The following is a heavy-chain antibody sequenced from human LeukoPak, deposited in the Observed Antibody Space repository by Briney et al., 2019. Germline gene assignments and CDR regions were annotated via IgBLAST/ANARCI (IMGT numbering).Heavy chain of an antibody. CDR3: ARVGKVEQQLVQSFDY. V-gene: IGHV1-46*01. Sequence: ASVKVSCKASGYTFTSYYMHWVRQAPGQGLEWMGIINPSGGSTSYAQKFQGRVTMTRDTSTSTVYMELSSLRSEDTAVYYCARVGKVEQQLVQSFDYWGQGTLVTVSS. CDR2: INPSGGST. CDR1: GYTFTSYY. D-gene: IGHD6-13*01. J-gene: IGHJ4*02.